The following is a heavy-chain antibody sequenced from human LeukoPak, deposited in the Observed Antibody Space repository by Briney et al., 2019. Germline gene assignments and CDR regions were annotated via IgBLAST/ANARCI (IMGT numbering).Heavy chain of an antibody. D-gene: IGHD2-2*01. CDR2: INPSGGST. V-gene: IGHV1-46*01. CDR1: GYTFTSYY. J-gene: IGHJ4*02. CDR3: ARASIVVPAAIFRLDY. Sequence: ASVKVSCKASGYTFTSYYMHWVRQAPGQGLEWMGIINPSGGSTSYAQKFRGRVTMTRDTSTSTVYMELSSLRSEDTAVYYCARASIVVPAAIFRLDYWGQGTLVTVSS.